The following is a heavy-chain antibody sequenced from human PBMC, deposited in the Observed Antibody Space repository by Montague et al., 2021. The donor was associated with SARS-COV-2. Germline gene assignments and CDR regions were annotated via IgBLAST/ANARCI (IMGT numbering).Heavy chain of an antibody. V-gene: IGHV4-39*01. CDR1: GDSIRSSGYY. CDR2: VYYSGST. D-gene: IGHD3-16*02. CDR3: ARLGFVELWLNLGWFDP. Sequence: SETLSLTCSVSGDSIRSSGYYWVWIRQPPGKGLEWIGTVYYSGSTNYNPSLKSRVTMPVDTSKNQFSLELRSVTAADTAVYYCARLGFVELWLNLGWFDPWGQGTLVTVSS. J-gene: IGHJ5*02.